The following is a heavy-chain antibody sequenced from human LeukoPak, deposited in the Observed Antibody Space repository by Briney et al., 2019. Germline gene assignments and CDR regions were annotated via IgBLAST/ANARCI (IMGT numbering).Heavy chain of an antibody. J-gene: IGHJ4*02. CDR2: IYYSGST. V-gene: IGHV4-59*12. CDR3: ARNADGSGNLLPFYFDY. CDR1: GGSISSYY. Sequence: SETLSLTCTVSGGSISSYYWSWIRQPPGKGLEWIGYIYYSGSTNYNPSLKSRVTISVDTSKNQFPLKLSSVTAADTAVYYCARNADGSGNLLPFYFDYWGPGTLVTVSS. D-gene: IGHD3-10*01.